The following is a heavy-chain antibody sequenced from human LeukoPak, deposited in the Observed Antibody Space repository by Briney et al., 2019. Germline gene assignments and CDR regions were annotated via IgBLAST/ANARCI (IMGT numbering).Heavy chain of an antibody. CDR2: VHYSGTT. Sequence: SETLSLTCTVSGGSISDYYWNWIRQPPGKGLEWVAYVHYSGTTKYNPSLQSRVTTAVDMSKKEVSLRLDSVTAADAAVYYCAGDMRGSAKVWFDSWGQGVQVIVSS. J-gene: IGHJ5*01. CDR1: GGSISDYY. D-gene: IGHD3-10*01. CDR3: AGDMRGSAKVWFDS. V-gene: IGHV4-59*12.